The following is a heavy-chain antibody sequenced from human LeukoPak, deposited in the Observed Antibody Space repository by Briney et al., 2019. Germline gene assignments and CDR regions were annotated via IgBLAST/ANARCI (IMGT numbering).Heavy chain of an antibody. CDR1: GFTFSSYG. CDR3: ARGDDYGDY. V-gene: IGHV3-30*03. Sequence: PGRSLRLSCAASGFTFSSYGMHWVRQAPGKGLEWVAVISYDGSNKYYADSVKGRFTISRDNSKNTLYLQMNSLRAEDTAVYYCARGDDYGDYWGQGTLVTVSS. CDR2: ISYDGSNK. D-gene: IGHD2-21*02. J-gene: IGHJ4*02.